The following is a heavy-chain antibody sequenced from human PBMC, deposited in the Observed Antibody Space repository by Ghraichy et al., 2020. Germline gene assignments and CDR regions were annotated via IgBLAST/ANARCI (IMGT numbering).Heavy chain of an antibody. CDR3: ARHPWAVYYYYGMDV. Sequence: SETLSLTCTVSGGSISSSSYYWGWIRQPPGKGLEWIGSIYYSGSTYYNPSLKSRVTISVDTSKNQFSLKLSSVTAADTAVYYCARHPWAVYYYYGMDVWGQGTTVTVSS. J-gene: IGHJ6*02. V-gene: IGHV4-39*01. CDR1: GGSISSSSYY. D-gene: IGHD6-19*01. CDR2: IYYSGST.